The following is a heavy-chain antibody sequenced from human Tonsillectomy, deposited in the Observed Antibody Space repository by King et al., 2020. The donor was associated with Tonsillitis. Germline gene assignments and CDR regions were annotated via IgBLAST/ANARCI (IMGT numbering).Heavy chain of an antibody. Sequence: QLVQSGGGVVQPGRSLRLSCAASGFPFSSYGMHWVRQAPGKGLEWVAVIWYDGSNKYYADSVKGRFTISRDNSKNTLYLQMNSLRAEDTAVYYCARAPDYYGSGSYYDHWGQGTLVTVSS. D-gene: IGHD3-10*01. V-gene: IGHV3-33*08. J-gene: IGHJ4*02. CDR3: ARAPDYYGSGSYYDH. CDR1: GFPFSSYG. CDR2: IWYDGSNK.